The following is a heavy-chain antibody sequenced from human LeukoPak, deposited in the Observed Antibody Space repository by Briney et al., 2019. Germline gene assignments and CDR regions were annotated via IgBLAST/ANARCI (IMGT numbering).Heavy chain of an antibody. CDR1: GFTFSSYW. D-gene: IGHD2-2*03. CDR2: INSDGSST. CDR3: ASGYCSSTSCRPLDY. J-gene: IGHJ4*02. Sequence: PGGSLRLSCATSGFTFSSYWRHWVRQAPGKGLVWVSRINSDGSSTSYADSVKGRFTTSRDNAKNTLYLQMNSLRAEDTAVYYCASGYCSSTSCRPLDYWGQGTLVTVSS. V-gene: IGHV3-74*01.